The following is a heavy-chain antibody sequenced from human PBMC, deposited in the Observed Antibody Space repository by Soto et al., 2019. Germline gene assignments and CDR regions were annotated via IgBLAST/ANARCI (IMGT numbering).Heavy chain of an antibody. CDR3: ARDVYDILTGYYSSAFDI. J-gene: IGHJ3*02. Sequence: GGSLRLSCAASGFTFSSYSMNWVRQAPGKGLEWVSSISSSSSYIYYADSVKGRFTISRDNAKNSLYLQMNSLRAEDTAVYYCARDVYDILTGYYSSAFDIWGQGTMVTVSS. V-gene: IGHV3-21*01. CDR2: ISSSSSYI. CDR1: GFTFSSYS. D-gene: IGHD3-9*01.